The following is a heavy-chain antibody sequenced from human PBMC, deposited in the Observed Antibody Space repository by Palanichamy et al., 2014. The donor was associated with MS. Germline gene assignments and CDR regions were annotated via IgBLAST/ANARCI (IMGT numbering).Heavy chain of an antibody. V-gene: IGHV3-23*01. D-gene: IGHD5-18*01. Sequence: EVQLLESGGGLVXPGGSLRLSCAASGLTFSSYAMNWVRQTPRKGLQWVSAISSTDGSTYHADSVKGRFTISRDNSKNTLYLQMNSLRAEDTAVYYCVKGTTHDYRHGYADCWGQGTLVTVSS. CDR3: VKGTTHDYRHGYADC. CDR2: ISSTDGST. CDR1: GLTFSSYA. J-gene: IGHJ4*02.